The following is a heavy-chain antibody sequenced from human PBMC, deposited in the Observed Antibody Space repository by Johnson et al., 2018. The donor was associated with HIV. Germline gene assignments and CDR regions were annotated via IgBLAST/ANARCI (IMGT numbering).Heavy chain of an antibody. V-gene: IGHV3-7*03. Sequence: EVQLVESGGGLVQHGGSLRLSCAASGFTFSSYWMSWVRQAPGKGLEWVANIKQDGSEKYYVDSVKGRFTISRDNAKNSLYLQMNSLRAEDTALYYCAGDGWGQRGGTVGDGFDIGGQGTMVTVSS. CDR3: AGDGWGQRGGTVGDGFDI. J-gene: IGHJ3*02. D-gene: IGHD3-16*01. CDR2: IKQDGSEK. CDR1: GFTFSSYW.